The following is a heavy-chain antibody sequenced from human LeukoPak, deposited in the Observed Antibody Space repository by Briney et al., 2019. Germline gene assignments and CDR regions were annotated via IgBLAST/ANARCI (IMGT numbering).Heavy chain of an antibody. V-gene: IGHV3-21*01. CDR1: GFTFSSYG. Sequence: GGSLRLSCAASGFTFSSYGLNWVRQAPGKGLEWVSTISSGGHIYYEDSVKGRFTISRDNAKNSLYLQMNSLRAEDTAVYYCARDQDGGKYYYESSGYSHWGQGILVSVSS. CDR3: ARDQDGGKYYYESSGYSH. J-gene: IGHJ4*02. D-gene: IGHD3-22*01. CDR2: ISSGGHI.